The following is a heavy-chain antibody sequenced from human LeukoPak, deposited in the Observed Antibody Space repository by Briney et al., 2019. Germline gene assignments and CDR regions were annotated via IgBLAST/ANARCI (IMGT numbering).Heavy chain of an antibody. V-gene: IGHV5-51*01. CDR2: MNPADSDS. J-gene: IGHJ3*01. CDR3: ARHNWRDAFDL. Sequence: GESLKISCKGSGYSFTNYWIGWVRQMPGKGLEWMGIMNPADSDSKYSPSFRGQVTISADKSITTAYLQWSSLKASDTAMYFCARHNWRDAFDLWGQGTMVTVSS. CDR1: GYSFTNYW. D-gene: IGHD1-20*01.